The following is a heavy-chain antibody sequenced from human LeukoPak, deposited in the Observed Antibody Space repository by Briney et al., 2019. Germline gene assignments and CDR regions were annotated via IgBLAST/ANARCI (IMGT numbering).Heavy chain of an antibody. D-gene: IGHD3-9*01. V-gene: IGHV1-8*01. Sequence: GASVKVSCKASGYTFTSYNINWVRQATGQGLEWMGWMNPNSGNTGYAQKFQGRVTMTRNTSISTAYMELSSLRSEDTAVYYCARLDILTGYSSDYWGQGTLVTVSS. CDR3: ARLDILTGYSSDY. CDR2: MNPNSGNT. J-gene: IGHJ4*02. CDR1: GYTFTSYN.